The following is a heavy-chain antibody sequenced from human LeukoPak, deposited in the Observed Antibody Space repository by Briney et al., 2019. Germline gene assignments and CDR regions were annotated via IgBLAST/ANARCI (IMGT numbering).Heavy chain of an antibody. CDR3: ARDRIAAAGYFDY. Sequence: GGSLRLSCAASGFTFSSYWMSWVRQAPGKGLEWVANIKQDGSEKYYVDSVKGRFTISRDNAKNSLYLQMNSLRAEDTAVYYCARDRIAAAGYFDYWGQGTLVTVSS. CDR1: GFTFSSYW. J-gene: IGHJ4*02. D-gene: IGHD6-13*01. CDR2: IKQDGSEK. V-gene: IGHV3-7*01.